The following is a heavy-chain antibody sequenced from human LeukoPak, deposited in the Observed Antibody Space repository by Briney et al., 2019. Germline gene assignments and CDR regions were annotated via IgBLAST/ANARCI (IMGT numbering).Heavy chain of an antibody. CDR1: GGTFSSYT. CDR3: ARGASRSFDY. Sequence: ASVKVSCKASGGTFSSYTISWVRQAPGQGLEWMGWINPNSGGTNYAQKFQGRVTITRDTSIKTAHMELSSLRFDDTAVYYCARGASRSFDYWGQGTLVTVSS. V-gene: IGHV1-2*02. CDR2: INPNSGGT. J-gene: IGHJ4*02.